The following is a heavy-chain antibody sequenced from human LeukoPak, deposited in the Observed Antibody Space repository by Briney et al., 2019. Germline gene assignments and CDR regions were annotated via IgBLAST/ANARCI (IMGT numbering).Heavy chain of an antibody. V-gene: IGHV3-15*01. CDR1: GFSISNPW. J-gene: IGHJ4*02. CDR2: ITSKADGGTT. CDR3: TTGNY. Sequence: GGALRLSCAASGFSISNPWMNWVRQAPGKGLEWVGRITSKADGGTTDYAAPVKGRFTISRHDSKNTLFLEMNSLKIEDTAMYYCTTGNYWGQGTLVTVSS.